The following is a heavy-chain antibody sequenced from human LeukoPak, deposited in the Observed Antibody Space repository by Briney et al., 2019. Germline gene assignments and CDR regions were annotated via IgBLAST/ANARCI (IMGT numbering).Heavy chain of an antibody. CDR3: ASLPGIAVAGTGY. CDR2: IIPIFGTA. D-gene: IGHD6-19*01. Sequence: SVKVSCKASGGPFSSYAISWVRQAPGQGLEWMGRIIPIFGTANYAQKFQGRVTITTDESTSTAYMELSSLRSEDTAVYYCASLPGIAVAGTGYWGQGTLVTVSS. V-gene: IGHV1-69*05. J-gene: IGHJ4*02. CDR1: GGPFSSYA.